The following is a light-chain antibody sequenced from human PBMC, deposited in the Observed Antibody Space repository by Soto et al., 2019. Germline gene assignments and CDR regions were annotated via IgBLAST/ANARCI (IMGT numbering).Light chain of an antibody. Sequence: QSVLTQPASVSGSPGQSITISCTGTSSDVGAYNYVSWHQQDPGKAPKLMIYEVSNRPSGVSNRFSGSKSGNTASLTISGLQTEDEADYYCGSYTTSSTWVFGGGTKVNVL. J-gene: IGLJ3*02. V-gene: IGLV2-14*01. CDR1: SSDVGAYNY. CDR2: EVS. CDR3: GSYTTSSTWV.